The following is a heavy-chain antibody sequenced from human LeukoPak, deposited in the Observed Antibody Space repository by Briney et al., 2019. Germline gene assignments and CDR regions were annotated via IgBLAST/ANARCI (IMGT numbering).Heavy chain of an antibody. D-gene: IGHD5-18*01. V-gene: IGHV4-59*11. CDR2: MFDTVST. J-gene: IGHJ4*02. CDR3: ATIKRGSTYGYFDF. CDR1: GASTASHY. Sequence: PSETLSLTCTVSGASTASHYWTWLRQPPGKELEGIAYMFDTVSTKSNPSLKSRLTLSVDTSKKQLSLRLSSVTAADTAVYYCATIKRGSTYGYFDFWGQGSKVTVSS.